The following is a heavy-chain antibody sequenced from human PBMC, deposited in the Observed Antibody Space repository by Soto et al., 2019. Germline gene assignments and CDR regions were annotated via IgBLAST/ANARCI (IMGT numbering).Heavy chain of an antibody. Sequence: EVQLVESGGGLVQPGRSLRLSCAASGFRFDDYGMHRVRQVPGKGQEWVTGISYYSGSIGYADSVKGRFTISRDNAKNSLYLQMNSLRAEDTALYYCAKSMGGTANGMDVWGQGTTVTVSS. V-gene: IGHV3-9*01. J-gene: IGHJ6*02. CDR3: AKSMGGTANGMDV. CDR1: GFRFDDYG. CDR2: ISYYSGSI. D-gene: IGHD2-15*01.